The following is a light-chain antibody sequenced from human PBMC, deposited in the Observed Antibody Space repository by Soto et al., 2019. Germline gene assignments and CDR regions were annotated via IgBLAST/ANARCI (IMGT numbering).Light chain of an antibody. CDR3: QQHNSFPT. CDR1: QSISSW. CDR2: DAS. Sequence: DIQMTQSPSTLYASVGDRVTITCRASQSISSWLAWYQQKPGKAPKLLIYDASSLESGVPSRFSGSGSGTEFTLTISSLQPDDFATYYCQQHNSFPTFGQGTKVDIK. J-gene: IGKJ1*01. V-gene: IGKV1-5*01.